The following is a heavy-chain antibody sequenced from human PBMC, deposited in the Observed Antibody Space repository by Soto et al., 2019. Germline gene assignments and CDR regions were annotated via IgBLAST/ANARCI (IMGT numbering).Heavy chain of an antibody. CDR2: IKSKTDGGTT. D-gene: IGHD2-2*01. CDR3: TTDLRYCSSTSCYSDIVATIVPPSLKADY. Sequence: GGSLRLSCAASGFTFSNAWMSWVRQAPGKGLEWVGRIKSKTDGGTTDYAAPVKGRFTISRDDSKNTPYLQMNSLKTEDTAVYYCTTDLRYCSSTSCYSDIVATIVPPSLKADYWGQGTLVTVSS. J-gene: IGHJ4*02. CDR1: GFTFSNAW. V-gene: IGHV3-15*01.